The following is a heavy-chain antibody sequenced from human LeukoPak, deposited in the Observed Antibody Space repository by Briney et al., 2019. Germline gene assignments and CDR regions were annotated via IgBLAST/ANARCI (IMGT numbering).Heavy chain of an antibody. CDR3: ARQSVGSTTAYFDF. CDR2: IHYTGTT. Sequence: SETLSLTCSVSGDSISGYYWTCIRQPPGKSLEWIGYIHYTGTTNYNPSFKIRVTMLLDMSKNQFSLKLTSVTAGDTATYCCARQSVGSTTAYFDFWGQGTPVTVSS. V-gene: IGHV4-59*08. D-gene: IGHD1-26*01. J-gene: IGHJ4*02. CDR1: GDSISGYY.